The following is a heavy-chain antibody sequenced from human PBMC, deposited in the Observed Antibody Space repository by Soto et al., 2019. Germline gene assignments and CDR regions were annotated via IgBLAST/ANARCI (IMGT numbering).Heavy chain of an antibody. J-gene: IGHJ4*01. CDR2: VYHNGIM. D-gene: IGHD3-10*01. V-gene: IGHV4-38-2*02. CDR3: AALWFGELAFNY. Sequence: KSSETLSLTCSVSGYSISSGYYWGWVRQAPGKGLEWLGSVYHNGIMFHNSSFQSRVTISVDTSKNQFSLNLRSVTAADTAVYYCAALWFGELAFNYWGHGILVTVSS. CDR1: GYSISSGYY.